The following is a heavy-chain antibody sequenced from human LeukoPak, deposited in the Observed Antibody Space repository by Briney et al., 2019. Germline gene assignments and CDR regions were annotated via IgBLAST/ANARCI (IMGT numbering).Heavy chain of an antibody. Sequence: SESLSLTCTVSGGSINSGSYYWSWIRQPAGKGLEWIGRIYSTGSTNYNPSLKSRVTISVDTSKNQFSLKLSSVTAADTAVYYCARDPYCTNGVCYTKWYFDLWGRGTLVTVSS. CDR3: ARDPYCTNGVCYTKWYFDL. CDR1: GGSINSGSYY. CDR2: IYSTGST. V-gene: IGHV4-61*02. D-gene: IGHD2-8*01. J-gene: IGHJ2*01.